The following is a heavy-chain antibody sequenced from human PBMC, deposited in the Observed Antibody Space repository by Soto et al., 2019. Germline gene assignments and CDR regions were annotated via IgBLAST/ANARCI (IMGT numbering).Heavy chain of an antibody. V-gene: IGHV3-9*01. J-gene: IGHJ6*02. CDR1: GFTFDDYA. Sequence: PGGSLRLSCAASGFTFDDYAMHWVRQAPGKGLEWVSGISWNSGSIGYADSVKGRFTISRDNAKNSLYLQMNSLRAEDTALYYCAKLPRGAGNSYGSGSYYPPYYGMDVWGQGTTVTVSS. CDR3: AKLPRGAGNSYGSGSYYPPYYGMDV. D-gene: IGHD3-10*01. CDR2: ISWNSGSI.